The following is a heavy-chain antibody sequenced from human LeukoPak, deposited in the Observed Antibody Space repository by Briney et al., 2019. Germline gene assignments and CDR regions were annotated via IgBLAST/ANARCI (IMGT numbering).Heavy chain of an antibody. D-gene: IGHD1-26*01. V-gene: IGHV4-4*07. Sequence: SETLSLTCTVSGGSISSYYWSWIRQPAGKGLEWIGRVYTSGSTNYNPSLTSRVTMSLDTSKNQFSLKLSSVTDADRAVYYCARDNGVGATVYWGQGTLVTVSS. CDR2: VYTSGST. CDR1: GGSISSYY. CDR3: ARDNGVGATVY. J-gene: IGHJ4*02.